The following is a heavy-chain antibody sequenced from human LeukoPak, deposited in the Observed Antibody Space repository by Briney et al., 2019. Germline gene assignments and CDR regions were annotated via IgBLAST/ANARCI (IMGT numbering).Heavy chain of an antibody. D-gene: IGHD1-26*01. V-gene: IGHV3-23*01. CDR1: GFTFSSYA. CDR2: ISGSGVST. Sequence: PGGSLRLSCAASGFTFSSYAMSWVRQAPGKGLEWVSGISGSGVSTYYPDSVKGRFTISRDNSKNTLYLQMNSLRAEDTAVYYCTKDRGLSGFDYWGQGTLVTVSS. J-gene: IGHJ4*02. CDR3: TKDRGLSGFDY.